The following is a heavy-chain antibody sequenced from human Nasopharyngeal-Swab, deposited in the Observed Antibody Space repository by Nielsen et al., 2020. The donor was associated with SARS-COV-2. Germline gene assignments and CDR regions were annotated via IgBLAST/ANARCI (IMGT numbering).Heavy chain of an antibody. J-gene: IGHJ4*02. CDR3: TRGMVTAARVCEC. CDR2: INGDGSTT. CDR1: GFSFSNYW. D-gene: IGHD2-21*02. V-gene: IGHV3-74*01. Sequence: GESLKISCAASGFSFSNYWMHWVRQAPGKGLVWVSRINGDGSTTSYADSVKGRFTISRDNAKNTLFLQMSSLRAKDTAVYYCTRGMVTAARVCECWGQGTLVTVSS.